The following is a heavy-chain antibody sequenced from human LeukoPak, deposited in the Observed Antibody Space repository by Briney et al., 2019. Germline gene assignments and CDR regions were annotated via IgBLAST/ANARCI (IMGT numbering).Heavy chain of an antibody. Sequence: SETLSLTCTVPGYSISSGYYWGWIRQPPGKGLEWIGSIYHSGSTNYNPSLKSRVTISVDKSKNQFSLKLSSVTAADTAVYYCARDRRIQLWLMFDYWGQGTLVTVSS. CDR2: IYHSGST. V-gene: IGHV4-38-2*02. CDR1: GYSISSGYY. CDR3: ARDRRIQLWLMFDY. D-gene: IGHD5-18*01. J-gene: IGHJ4*02.